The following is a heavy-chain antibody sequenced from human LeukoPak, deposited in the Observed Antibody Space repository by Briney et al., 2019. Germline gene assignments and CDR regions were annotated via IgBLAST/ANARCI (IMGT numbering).Heavy chain of an antibody. CDR3: ARLSRGGSNEEYYYDSSGYYYYFDY. Sequence: PSETLSLTCTVSGGSISSSSYYWGWIRQPPGTGLEWIGSIYYSGSTYYNPSLKSRVTISVDTSKNQFSLKLSSVTAADTAVYYCARLSRGGSNEEYYYDSSGYYYYFDYWGQGTLVTVSS. J-gene: IGHJ4*02. CDR1: GGSISSSSYY. V-gene: IGHV4-39*01. CDR2: IYYSGST. D-gene: IGHD3-22*01.